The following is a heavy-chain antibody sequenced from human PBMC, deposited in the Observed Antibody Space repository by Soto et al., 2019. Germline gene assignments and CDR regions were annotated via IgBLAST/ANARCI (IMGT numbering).Heavy chain of an antibody. Sequence: GASVKVSCKASGYTFTGYYMHWVRQAPGQGLEWMGWINPNSGGTNYAQKFQGWVTMTRDTSISTAYMELSRLRSDDTAVYYCASGSPYIAAAGHYYYYGMDVCGQGPAVTVSS. V-gene: IGHV1-2*04. CDR2: INPNSGGT. D-gene: IGHD6-13*01. CDR3: ASGSPYIAAAGHYYYYGMDV. J-gene: IGHJ6*02. CDR1: GYTFTGYY.